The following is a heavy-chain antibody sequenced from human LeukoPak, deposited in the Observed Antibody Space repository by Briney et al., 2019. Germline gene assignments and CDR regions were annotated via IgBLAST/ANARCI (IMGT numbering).Heavy chain of an antibody. J-gene: IGHJ4*02. Sequence: GGSLRLSCAASGFPFSSYWMTWVRQAPGNGLEWVANIKQDGSEQYYVDSVRGRFTISRDNAQNSLYLQMNSLRDEDTAVYYCARGGLLWFGESINDYWGQGTLVTVSS. CDR2: IKQDGSEQ. D-gene: IGHD3-10*01. CDR1: GFPFSSYW. CDR3: ARGGLLWFGESINDY. V-gene: IGHV3-7*01.